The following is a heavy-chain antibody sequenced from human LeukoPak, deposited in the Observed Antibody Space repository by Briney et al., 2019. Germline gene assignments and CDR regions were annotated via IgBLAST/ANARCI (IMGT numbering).Heavy chain of an antibody. J-gene: IGHJ5*02. Sequence: SETLSPTCTVSGGSISSYYWSWIRQPAGKGLEWIGRIYTSGSTNYNPSLKSRVTMSVDTSKNQFSLKLSSVTAADTAVYYCARDHLPGIAAAGNWFDPWGQGTLVTVSS. CDR2: IYTSGST. CDR3: ARDHLPGIAAAGNWFDP. CDR1: GGSISSYY. V-gene: IGHV4-4*07. D-gene: IGHD6-13*01.